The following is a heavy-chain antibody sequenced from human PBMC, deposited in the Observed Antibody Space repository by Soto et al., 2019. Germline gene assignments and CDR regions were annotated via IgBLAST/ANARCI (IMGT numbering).Heavy chain of an antibody. CDR1: GFTFSSYG. J-gene: IGHJ4*02. CDR2: ISYDGSNK. V-gene: IGHV3-30*18. D-gene: IGHD3-10*01. CDR3: AKDIITMVRGVRDSTRDY. Sequence: GGSLRLSCAASGFTFSSYGMHWVRQAPGKGLEWVAVISYDGSNKYYADSVKGRFTISRDNSKNTLYLQMNSLRAEDTAVYYCAKDIITMVRGVRDSTRDYWGQGTLVTVSS.